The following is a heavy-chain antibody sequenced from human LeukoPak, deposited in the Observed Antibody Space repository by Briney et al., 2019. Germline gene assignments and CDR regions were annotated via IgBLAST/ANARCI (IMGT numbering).Heavy chain of an antibody. Sequence: PGGALRVSRVSSVLTLISYALSWVRGAPARGLEWVSRVSVSGGLTYYIQPVKGRVTLFRDNPANTVCLPINSLRAEDTAVYYCAKVMKGSERFTMVRGVIIKTAGLYYMDVWGKGTTVTVSS. CDR3: AKVMKGSERFTMVRGVIIKTAGLYYMDV. D-gene: IGHD3-10*01. V-gene: IGHV3-23*01. CDR1: VLTLISYA. J-gene: IGHJ6*03. CDR2: VSVSGGLT.